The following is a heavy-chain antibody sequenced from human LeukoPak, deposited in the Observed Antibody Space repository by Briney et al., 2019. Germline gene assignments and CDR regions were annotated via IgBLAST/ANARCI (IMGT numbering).Heavy chain of an antibody. CDR2: IYYSGST. J-gene: IGHJ6*03. Sequence: PSETLSLTCTVSGGSISSSSYYWGWIRQPPGKGLEWIGSIYYSGSTYYNPSLKSRVTISVDTSKNQFSLKLSSVTAADTAVYYCAREYSSSWYQEGNYYYYYMDVWGKGTTVTISS. CDR1: GGSISSSSYY. V-gene: IGHV4-39*07. CDR3: AREYSSSWYQEGNYYYYYMDV. D-gene: IGHD6-13*01.